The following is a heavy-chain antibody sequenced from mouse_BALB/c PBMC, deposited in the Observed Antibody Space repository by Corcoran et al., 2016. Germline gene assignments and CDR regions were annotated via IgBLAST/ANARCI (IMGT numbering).Heavy chain of an antibody. J-gene: IGHJ1*01. CDR2: INPYNDGT. CDR3: AREDYYGSSHRYFDV. D-gene: IGHD1-1*01. Sequence: EVQLQQSGPELVKPGASVKISCKASGYTFTSYVMHWVKQKPGQGLEWIGYINPYNDGTKYNEKFKGKATLTSDKSSSTAYMELSSLTSEDSAVYYGAREDYYGSSHRYFDVWGAGTTVTVSS. V-gene: IGHV1S136*01. CDR1: GYTFTSYV.